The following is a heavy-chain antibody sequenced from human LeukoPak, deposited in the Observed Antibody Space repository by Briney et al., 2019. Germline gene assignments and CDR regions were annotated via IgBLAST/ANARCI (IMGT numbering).Heavy chain of an antibody. CDR3: ARDIAYSSGWYYFDY. D-gene: IGHD6-19*01. Sequence: GGSLRLSCAASGFTFSSYSMNWVRQAPGKGLEWVSSISSSSSYIYYADSVKGRFTISRDNAKNSLYLQMNSLRAEDTAVYYCARDIAYSSGWYYFDYWGQGTLVAVSS. V-gene: IGHV3-21*01. CDR1: GFTFSSYS. J-gene: IGHJ4*02. CDR2: ISSSSSYI.